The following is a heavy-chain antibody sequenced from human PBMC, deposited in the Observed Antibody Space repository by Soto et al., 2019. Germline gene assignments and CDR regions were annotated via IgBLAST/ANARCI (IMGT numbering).Heavy chain of an antibody. CDR3: ARKKAGTDY. V-gene: IGHV3-30-3*01. D-gene: IGHD6-19*01. CDR1: GFTFSSYA. CDR2: ISYDGSNK. Sequence: QVQLVESGGGVVQPGRSLRLSCAASGFTFSSYAMHWVRQAPGKGLEWVAVISYDGSNKYYADSVKGRFTISRDNSKNTLYLQMNSLRAEDTAVYYCARKKAGTDYWGQGTLVTVSS. J-gene: IGHJ4*02.